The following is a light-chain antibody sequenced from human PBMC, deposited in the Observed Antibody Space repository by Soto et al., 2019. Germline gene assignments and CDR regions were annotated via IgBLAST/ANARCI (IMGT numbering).Light chain of an antibody. CDR3: QQYGTSILYS. CDR2: VAS. V-gene: IGKV3-20*01. Sequence: EIVLTQSPGTLSLSPGERATLSCRASQSVSSNYLAWYQQKPGQAPRLLMYVASYRATGIPDRFSGSGSGTDFTFTISRLEPEDFAVYYCQQYGTSILYSFGQGTKLEMK. CDR1: QSVSSNY. J-gene: IGKJ2*03.